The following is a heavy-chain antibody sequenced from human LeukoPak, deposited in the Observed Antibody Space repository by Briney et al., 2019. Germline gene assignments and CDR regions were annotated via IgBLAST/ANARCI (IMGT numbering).Heavy chain of an antibody. CDR1: GGSFSGYY. CDR2: INHSGST. CDR3: ARTSSSWADYYYMDV. V-gene: IGHV4-34*01. D-gene: IGHD6-13*01. Sequence: SETLSLTCPVYGGSFSGYYWSWIRQPPGKGLEWIGEINHSGSTNYNPSLKSRVTISVDTSKNRFSLKLSSVTAADTAVYYCARTSSSWADYYYMDVWGKGTTVTVSS. J-gene: IGHJ6*03.